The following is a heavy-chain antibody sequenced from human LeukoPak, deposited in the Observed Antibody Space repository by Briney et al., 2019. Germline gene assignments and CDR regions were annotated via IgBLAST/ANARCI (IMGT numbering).Heavy chain of an antibody. J-gene: IGHJ4*02. V-gene: IGHV4-4*09. D-gene: IGHD5-18*01. CDR1: GGSFSGYY. CDR2: IYTSGKT. Sequence: PSETLSLTCAVYGGSFSGYYWSWIRQPPGKGLEWIGYIYTSGKTNYNPSLRSRVTISVDTSKNQFSLKLTSVTAADTAVYYCARLGRSEYSYGYPDFWGQGALVTVSS. CDR3: ARLGRSEYSYGYPDF.